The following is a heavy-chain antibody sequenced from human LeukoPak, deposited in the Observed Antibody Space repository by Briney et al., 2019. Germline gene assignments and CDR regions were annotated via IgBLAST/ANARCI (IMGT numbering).Heavy chain of an antibody. D-gene: IGHD6-13*01. CDR1: GFTFSSYS. Sequence: GSLRLSCAASGFTFSSYSMNWVRQPPGKGLEWIGEINHSGSTNYNPSLKSRVTISVDTSKNQFSLKLSSVTAADTAVYYCARRGQWSSSWYFDYWGQGTLVTVSS. CDR3: ARRGQWSSSWYFDY. CDR2: INHSGST. J-gene: IGHJ4*02. V-gene: IGHV4-34*01.